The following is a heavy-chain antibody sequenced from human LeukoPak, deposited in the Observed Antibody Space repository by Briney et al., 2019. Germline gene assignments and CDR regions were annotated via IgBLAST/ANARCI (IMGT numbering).Heavy chain of an antibody. V-gene: IGHV3-74*03. CDR2: INTDGSST. D-gene: IGHD3-10*01. CDR3: ARGMTYWSGSGKFDY. J-gene: IGHJ4*02. CDR1: GFTFSDYH. Sequence: GGSLRLSCAASGFTFSDYHMHWVRQPPGREPLWVARINTDGSSTTYADSVKGRFSISRDNAKNTLFLQMNSLRAEDTPVYYCARGMTYWSGSGKFDYWGQGSLVTVSS.